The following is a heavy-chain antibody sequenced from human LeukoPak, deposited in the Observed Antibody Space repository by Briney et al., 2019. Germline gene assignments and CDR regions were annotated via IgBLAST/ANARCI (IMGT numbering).Heavy chain of an antibody. V-gene: IGHV4-59*01. CDR2: IYYSGST. CDR1: GGSISSYY. D-gene: IGHD1-26*01. CDR3: ARARGGATHFDY. Sequence: SETPSLTCTVSGGSISSYYWSWIRQPPGKGLEWIGYIYYSGSTNYNPSLKSRVTISVDTSKNQFSLKLSSVTAADTAVYYCARARGGATHFDYWGQGTLVTVSS. J-gene: IGHJ4*02.